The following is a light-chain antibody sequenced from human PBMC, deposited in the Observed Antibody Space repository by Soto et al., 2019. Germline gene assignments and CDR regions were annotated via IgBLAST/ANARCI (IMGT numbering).Light chain of an antibody. CDR2: DAS. CDR1: QSVSSY. J-gene: IGKJ1*01. CDR3: QQYGTSPRT. V-gene: IGKV3-20*01. Sequence: RASQSVSSYLAWYQQKPGQAPRLLIYDASNRATGISDRFSGRGSGTDFTLTISRLEPEDFAVYYCQQYGTSPRTFGQGTKVDI.